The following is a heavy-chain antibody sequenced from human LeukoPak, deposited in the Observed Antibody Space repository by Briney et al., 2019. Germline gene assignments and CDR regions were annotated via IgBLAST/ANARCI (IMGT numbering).Heavy chain of an antibody. CDR1: GFTFSSYV. Sequence: GGSLRLSCAASGFTFSSYVMHWVRQAPGKGLEWVAIISYDGSNEYYADSVKGRFTISRDNSKITLYLQMNSLRAEDTAVYYCAKDIVVVTSGANAFDIWGQGTMVTVSS. J-gene: IGHJ3*02. CDR2: ISYDGSNE. D-gene: IGHD2-21*02. V-gene: IGHV3-30*04. CDR3: AKDIVVVTSGANAFDI.